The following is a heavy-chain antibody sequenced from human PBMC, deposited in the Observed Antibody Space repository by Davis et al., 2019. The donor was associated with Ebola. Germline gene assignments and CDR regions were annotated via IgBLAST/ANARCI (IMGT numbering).Heavy chain of an antibody. J-gene: IGHJ5*02. Sequence: SETLSLTCNVSGVSITPYYWNWIRHPPGKGLEFIGYIFDSGSPKYNPSLKSRVTISVDMSKNQFSLKLSSVTAADTAVYYCARHAYSSSGVYNWFDPWGQGTLVTVSS. CDR1: GVSITPYY. D-gene: IGHD6-13*01. V-gene: IGHV4-59*01. CDR2: IFDSGSP. CDR3: ARHAYSSSGVYNWFDP.